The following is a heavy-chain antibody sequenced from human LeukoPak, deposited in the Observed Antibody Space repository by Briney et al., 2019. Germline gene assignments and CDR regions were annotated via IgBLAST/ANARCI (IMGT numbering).Heavy chain of an antibody. CDR3: TRGGVDY. J-gene: IGHJ4*02. CDR1: GFTFSSYW. D-gene: IGHD3-10*01. Sequence: GGSLRLSCAASGFTFSSYWMHWVGQTPGKGLVWVSRINSDGSTTTYADSVKGRFTISRDNAKNTLYLQMNSLRDEDTAVYYCTRGGVDYWGQGTLVTVSS. V-gene: IGHV3-74*01. CDR2: INSDGSTT.